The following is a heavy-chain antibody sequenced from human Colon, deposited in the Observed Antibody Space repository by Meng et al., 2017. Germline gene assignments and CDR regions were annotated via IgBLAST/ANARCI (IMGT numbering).Heavy chain of an antibody. CDR1: GFIFSNYW. D-gene: IGHD3-16*01. V-gene: IGHV3-7*01. J-gene: IGHJ4*02. Sequence: ESLKISCGGSGFIFSNYWMSWVRQAPGKGPEWVANIKDDASEQYYVDSVKGRFTISRNNAQNSVFLQMNSLRAEDTAVYYCARRSDESGRRTIFDYWGQGKLVTVSS. CDR3: ARRSDESGRRTIFDY. CDR2: IKDDASEQ.